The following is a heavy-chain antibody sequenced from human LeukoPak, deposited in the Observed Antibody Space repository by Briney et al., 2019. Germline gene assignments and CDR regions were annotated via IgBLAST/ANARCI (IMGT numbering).Heavy chain of an antibody. V-gene: IGHV3-33*08. CDR3: ARDRGKGSYGDL. J-gene: IGHJ5*02. CDR1: GFTFSSYG. Sequence: GRSLRLSCAASGFTFSSYGMHWVRQAPGKGLEWVAVIWYDGSNRYYADSVKGRFTISRDNSKSTLYLEMNSLRMEDTAVYYCARDRGKGSYGDLWGQGTLVTVSS. D-gene: IGHD3-16*01. CDR2: IWYDGSNR.